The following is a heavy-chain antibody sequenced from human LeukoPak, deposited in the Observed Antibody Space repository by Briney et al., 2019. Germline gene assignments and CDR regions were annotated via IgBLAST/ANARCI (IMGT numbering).Heavy chain of an antibody. D-gene: IGHD2-2*02. CDR3: ARCYSRRPGILDY. V-gene: IGHV4-34*01. CDR2: INHSGST. J-gene: IGHJ4*02. Sequence: SETLSLTCAVYGGSFSGYYWSWIRQLPGKGLEWIGEINHSGSTNYNPSLKSRVTISVDTSKNQFSLKLSSVTAADTAVYYCARCYSRRPGILDYWGQGTLVTVSS. CDR1: GGSFSGYY.